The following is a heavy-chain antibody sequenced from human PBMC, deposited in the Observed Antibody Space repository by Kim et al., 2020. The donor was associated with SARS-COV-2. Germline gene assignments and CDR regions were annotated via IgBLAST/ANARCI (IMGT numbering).Heavy chain of an antibody. Sequence: ASVKVSCKASGYTFTSYAMHWVRQAPGQRLEWMGWINAGNGNTKYSQKFQGRVTITRDTSASTAYMELSSLRSEDTAVYYCARSLSYYGSGSYYPDYYYYGMDVWGQGTTVTVSS. D-gene: IGHD3-10*01. CDR2: INAGNGNT. CDR3: ARSLSYYGSGSYYPDYYYYGMDV. CDR1: GYTFTSYA. V-gene: IGHV1-3*01. J-gene: IGHJ6*02.